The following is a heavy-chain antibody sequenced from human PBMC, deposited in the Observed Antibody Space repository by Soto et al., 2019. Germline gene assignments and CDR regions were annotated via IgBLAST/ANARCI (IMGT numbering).Heavy chain of an antibody. D-gene: IGHD1-26*01. CDR2: ITPYNGDT. CDR3: AGNSGNYSRPRY. J-gene: IGHJ4*02. CDR1: GYTFTSYG. V-gene: IGHV1-18*01. Sequence: ASVKVSCKASGYTFTSYGISWVRQAPGQGLEWMGWITPYNGDTNYAQKLQGRVTMTTDTSTSTAYMELRSLRSDDTAVYYCAGNSGNYSRPRYWGQGTLVTVSS.